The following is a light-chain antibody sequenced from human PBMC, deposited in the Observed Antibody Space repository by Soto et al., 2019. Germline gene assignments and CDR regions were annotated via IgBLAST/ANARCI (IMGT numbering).Light chain of an antibody. CDR3: TSYTSSSADV. CDR1: SSDVGSYNR. CDR2: EVT. Sequence: SALTQPPSVSGSPGQSVTISCTGSSSDVGSYNRVSWYQQPPGTAPKLMIYEVTNRPSGVPDRFSGSKSGNTASLTISGLQAEDEADYYCTSYTSSSADVFGTGTKVTVL. J-gene: IGLJ1*01. V-gene: IGLV2-18*02.